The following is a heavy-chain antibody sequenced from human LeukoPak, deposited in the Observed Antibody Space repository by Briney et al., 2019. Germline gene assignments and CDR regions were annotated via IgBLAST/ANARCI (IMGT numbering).Heavy chain of an antibody. D-gene: IGHD6-19*01. V-gene: IGHV3-23*01. CDR1: GFSFSFYA. CDR3: ARDSSGWSKDY. Sequence: GGSLRLSCAASGFSFSFYAMTWGRRAPGEGLEWVSTISGSGGSTYYADSVKGRFTISRDNSKNTLYPQMNSLRVDDTAVYYCARDSSGWSKDYWGQGTLVTVSS. CDR2: ISGSGGST. J-gene: IGHJ4*02.